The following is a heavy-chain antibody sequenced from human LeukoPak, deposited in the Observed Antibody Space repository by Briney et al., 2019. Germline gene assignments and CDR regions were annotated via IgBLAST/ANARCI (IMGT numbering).Heavy chain of an antibody. Sequence: GGSLRLSRAASGFTFSSYWMSWVRQAPGKGLEWVANIKQDGSEKYYVDSVKGRFTISRDNAKNSLYLQMNSLRAEDTAVYYCAREGYSSGWSFDYWGQGTLVTVSS. J-gene: IGHJ4*02. CDR2: IKQDGSEK. CDR3: AREGYSSGWSFDY. D-gene: IGHD6-19*01. V-gene: IGHV3-7*01. CDR1: GFTFSSYW.